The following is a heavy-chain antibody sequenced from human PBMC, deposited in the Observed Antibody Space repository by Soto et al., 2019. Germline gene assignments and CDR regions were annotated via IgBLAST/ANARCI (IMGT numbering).Heavy chain of an antibody. CDR2: ISAYNANT. V-gene: IGHV1-18*01. CDR1: GYTFLSYG. CDR3: ARVFRWSSSSWGFDY. J-gene: IGHJ4*02. Sequence: QVQLVQSGAEVKKPGASVKVSCKASGYTFLSYGITWVRQAPGQGLEWMGWISAYNANTNYGQKFKGIVSMTTDTSSNTAYLEVRCLRSDDTAFYFCARVFRWSSSSWGFDYWGQGTLVTVSS. D-gene: IGHD6-6*01.